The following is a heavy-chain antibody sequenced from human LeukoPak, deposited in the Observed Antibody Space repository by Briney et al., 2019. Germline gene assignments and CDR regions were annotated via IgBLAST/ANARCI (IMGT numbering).Heavy chain of an antibody. CDR3: ARRSFKLGYCSSTSCYNFDY. CDR1: GSMYNYY. V-gene: IGHV4-59*08. D-gene: IGHD2-2*02. Sequence: SETLSLTCTVSGSMYNYYWSWIRQPPGKGLEWIGYIHYNGITNYNPSLKSRVTMSLDTSKNQVSLKLNSVTTADTAVYYCARRSFKLGYCSSTSCYNFDYWGQGTLVTVSS. J-gene: IGHJ4*02. CDR2: IHYNGIT.